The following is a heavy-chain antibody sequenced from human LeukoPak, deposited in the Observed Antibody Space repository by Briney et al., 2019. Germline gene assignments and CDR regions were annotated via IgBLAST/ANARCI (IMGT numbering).Heavy chain of an antibody. Sequence: PSETLSLTCTVSGGSISSYYWSWIRQPPGKGLEWIGYIYNNGRTYYNPSLKSRVTISVDTSKNLFSLKVSSVTAADAAVYYCARGRSSSWSSFDYWGQGTLVTVSS. CDR3: ARGRSSSWSSFDY. J-gene: IGHJ4*02. CDR2: IYNNGRT. D-gene: IGHD6-13*01. V-gene: IGHV4-4*09. CDR1: GGSISSYY.